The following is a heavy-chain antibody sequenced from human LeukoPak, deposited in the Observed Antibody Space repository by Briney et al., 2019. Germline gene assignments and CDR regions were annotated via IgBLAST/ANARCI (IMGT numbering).Heavy chain of an antibody. Sequence: SETLSLTCTVSGGSISSSSYYWGWIRQPPGKGLEWIGSFYHSGTTYYNPSLKSRVTISVDTSKNQFSLKLSSVTAADTAVYYCARALDYYDSSGYYSYYYYMDVWGKGTTVTVSS. J-gene: IGHJ6*03. D-gene: IGHD3-22*01. CDR2: FYHSGTT. CDR1: GGSISSSSYY. V-gene: IGHV4-39*07. CDR3: ARALDYYDSSGYYSYYYYMDV.